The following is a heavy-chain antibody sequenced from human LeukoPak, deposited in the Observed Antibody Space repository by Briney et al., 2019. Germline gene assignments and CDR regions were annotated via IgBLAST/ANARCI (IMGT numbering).Heavy chain of an antibody. CDR2: MNPNSGNT. V-gene: IGHV1-8*02. CDR1: GYTFTSYA. J-gene: IGHJ3*02. Sequence: GASVKVSCKASGYTFTSYAMNWVRQAPGQGLEWMGWMNPNSGNTGYAQKFQGRVTMTRNTSISTAYMELSSLRSEDTAVYYCARGPGDGYGPNNYYDNDVKAFDIWGQGTMVTVSS. CDR3: ARGPGDGYGPNNYYDNDVKAFDI. D-gene: IGHD3-22*01.